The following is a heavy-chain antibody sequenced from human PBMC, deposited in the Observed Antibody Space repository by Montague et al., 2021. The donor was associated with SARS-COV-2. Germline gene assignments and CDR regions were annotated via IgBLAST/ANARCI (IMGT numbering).Heavy chain of an antibody. CDR2: ISGSGGST. D-gene: IGHD3-16*01. V-gene: IGHV3-23*01. J-gene: IGHJ6*03. CDR1: EFTFSDYA. Sequence: SLRLSCSASEFTFSDYAMSWVRQAPGKGLEWVSTISGSGGSTFYXDSLRGRFTISRDNSKNTLYLQVNSLRAEDTAVYYCAILPGAGGDYYYMDLWGKGTTVTVSS. CDR3: AILPGAGGDYYYMDL.